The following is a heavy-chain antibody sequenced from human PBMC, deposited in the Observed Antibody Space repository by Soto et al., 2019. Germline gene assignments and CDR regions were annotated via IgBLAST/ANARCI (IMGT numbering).Heavy chain of an antibody. CDR3: AKDGLSDSPSAIDY. CDR1: GFMFSKSG. J-gene: IGHJ4*02. CDR2: IGGSGRNT. Sequence: VQLLESGGGLAQPGGSLRLSCAASGFMFSKSGMTWVRQAPGKGLESVAHIGGSGRNTYYTDSVKGRCTISRDNSKNTLLLQMNSLRDEDTAIYYCAKDGLSDSPSAIDYWGRGTRVTVSS. V-gene: IGHV3-23*01. D-gene: IGHD6-13*01.